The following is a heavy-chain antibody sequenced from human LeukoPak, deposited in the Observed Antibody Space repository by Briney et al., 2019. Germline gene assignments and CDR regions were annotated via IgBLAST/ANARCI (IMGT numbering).Heavy chain of an antibody. Sequence: SETLSLTCTVSGGSISSYYWSWIRQPPGKGLEWIGYIYYSGSTNYNPSLTSRVTISVDTSKNQFSLKLSSVTAADTAVYYCAREDDYSNYNWFDPWGQGTLVTVSS. V-gene: IGHV4-59*01. CDR2: IYYSGST. CDR3: AREDDYSNYNWFDP. D-gene: IGHD4-11*01. J-gene: IGHJ5*02. CDR1: GGSISSYY.